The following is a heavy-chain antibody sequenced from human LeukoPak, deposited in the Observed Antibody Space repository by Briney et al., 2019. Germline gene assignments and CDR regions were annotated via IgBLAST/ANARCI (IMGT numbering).Heavy chain of an antibody. J-gene: IGHJ4*02. CDR2: IYHTGTT. V-gene: IGHV4-39*07. CDR3: TCHSGWSGPSE. Sequence: SETLSLTCNVSGVSISSTAYFWGWLRQPPGKKLEYIGGIYHTGTTYYNPSLKTRVTMSVDTSKNQFSLKLDSVTAADTAVYYCTCHSGWSGPSEWGQGTLVIVSS. D-gene: IGHD6-19*01. CDR1: GVSISSTAYF.